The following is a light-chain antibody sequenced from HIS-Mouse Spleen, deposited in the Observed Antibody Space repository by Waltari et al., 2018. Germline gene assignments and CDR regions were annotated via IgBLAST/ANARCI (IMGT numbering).Light chain of an antibody. Sequence: EIVLTQSPGTLSLSPGERATLSCRASQSVSSSCLAWYQQKPGQAPRLLIYGASTLQSGVPSRFSGSGSGTEFTLTISSLQPEDFATYYCQQLNSYPPTFGQGTKVEIK. J-gene: IGKJ1*01. CDR3: QQLNSYPPT. CDR2: GAS. CDR1: QSVSSSC. V-gene: IGKV3-20*01.